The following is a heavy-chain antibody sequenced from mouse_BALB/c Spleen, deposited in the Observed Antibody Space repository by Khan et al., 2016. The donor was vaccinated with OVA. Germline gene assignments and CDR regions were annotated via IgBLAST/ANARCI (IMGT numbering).Heavy chain of an antibody. Sequence: VQLKESGPGLVKPSQSLSLTCSVTGYSITSGYFWNWIRQFPGNKLEWMGYIRYDGNSNYNPSLKNRISITRETSKNQFFLKLNSVTPEGTSAYYCTRGGSTGPAWFAYWGQGTLVTVSA. J-gene: IGHJ3*01. CDR2: IRYDGNS. D-gene: IGHD3-1*01. CDR1: GYSITSGYF. CDR3: TRGGSTGPAWFAY. V-gene: IGHV3-6*02.